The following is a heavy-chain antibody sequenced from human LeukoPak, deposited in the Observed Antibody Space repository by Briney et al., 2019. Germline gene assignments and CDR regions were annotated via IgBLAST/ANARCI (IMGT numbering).Heavy chain of an antibody. Sequence: SETLSLTCVVYGGSFSGYYWSWLRQPPGKGLEWIGEINHSGSTDYNPSLKSRVTISVDTSKNQFSLRLSSVTAADTAVYYCARSPMAATWYHYHYMDVWGKGTTVSVSS. CDR1: GGSFSGYY. CDR3: ARSPMAATWYHYHYMDV. D-gene: IGHD5-24*01. V-gene: IGHV4-34*01. J-gene: IGHJ6*03. CDR2: INHSGST.